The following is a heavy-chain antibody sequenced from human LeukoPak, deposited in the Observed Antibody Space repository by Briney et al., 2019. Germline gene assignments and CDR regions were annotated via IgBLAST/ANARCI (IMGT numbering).Heavy chain of an antibody. D-gene: IGHD3-3*01. J-gene: IGHJ4*02. CDR1: GFTFSSYW. CDR3: ARAWSGYRNPLEY. V-gene: IGHV3-74*01. Sequence: GGSLRLSCAASGFTFSSYWMHWVRHAPGKGLVWVSRINTDESSTSYADSVKGRFTISRDNAKNTLYLQMNSLRAEDTAVYYCARAWSGYRNPLEYWGQGTLVTVSS. CDR2: INTDESST.